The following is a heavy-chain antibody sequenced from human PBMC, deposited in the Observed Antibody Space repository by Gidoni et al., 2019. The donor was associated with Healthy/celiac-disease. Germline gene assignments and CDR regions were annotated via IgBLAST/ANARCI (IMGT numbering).Heavy chain of an antibody. CDR2: INSDGSST. CDR3: AGGIIAAAGTDDY. D-gene: IGHD6-13*01. J-gene: IGHJ4*02. Sequence: GVSRINSDGSSTSYADSVKGRFTISRDNAKNTLYLQMNSLRAEDTAVYYCAGGIIAAAGTDDYWGQGTLVTVSS. V-gene: IGHV3-74*01.